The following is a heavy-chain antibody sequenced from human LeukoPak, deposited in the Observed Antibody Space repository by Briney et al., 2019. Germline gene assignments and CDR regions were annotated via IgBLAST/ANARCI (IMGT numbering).Heavy chain of an antibody. Sequence: SVKVTCKASGGTFSSYAISWVRQAPGQGLEWMGGIIPIFGTANYAQKFQGRVTITADESTSTAYMELSSLRSEDTAVYYCARDQAVGLLCFGDSRSRYGMDVWGKGTTVTVSS. V-gene: IGHV1-69*13. CDR2: IIPIFGTA. CDR3: ARDQAVGLLCFGDSRSRYGMDV. J-gene: IGHJ6*04. CDR1: GGTFSSYA. D-gene: IGHD3-10*01.